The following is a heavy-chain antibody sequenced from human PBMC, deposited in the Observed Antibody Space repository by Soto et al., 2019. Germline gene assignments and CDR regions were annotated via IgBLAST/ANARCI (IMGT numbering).Heavy chain of an antibody. CDR2: MSSDGTNE. CDR3: AICGYISGFYCSFDF. CDR1: RFTFTTYA. J-gene: IGHJ4*02. Sequence: GGSLRLSCAASRFTFTTYAMNWVRQAPGKGLEWVALMSSDGTNEHYADSVSDRFTVSRDNSRNTLFLQMNNLRTDDTAVYYCAICGYISGFYCSFDFWGLGTLVTVSS. V-gene: IGHV3-30-3*01. D-gene: IGHD6-19*01.